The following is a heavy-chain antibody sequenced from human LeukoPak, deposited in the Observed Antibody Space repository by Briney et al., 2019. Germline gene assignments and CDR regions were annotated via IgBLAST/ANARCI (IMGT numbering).Heavy chain of an antibody. V-gene: IGHV3-9*01. D-gene: IGHD3-16*01. CDR2: ISWNSGSI. Sequence: PGRSLSLYCAASGFTFDDYAMHWVRPAPGKGLEWVSGISWNSGSIGYAVPVKGRFTISRDNAKNSRYLQMNRLRAEETALYYCAKEQGPYIQPSRFDPWGQGTLVTVSS. CDR1: GFTFDDYA. CDR3: AKEQGPYIQPSRFDP. J-gene: IGHJ5*02.